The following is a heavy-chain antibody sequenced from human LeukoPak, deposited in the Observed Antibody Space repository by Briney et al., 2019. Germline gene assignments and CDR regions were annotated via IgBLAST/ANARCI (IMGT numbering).Heavy chain of an antibody. CDR1: GFTFDDYA. CDR2: ISWNSGNI. J-gene: IGHJ6*03. CDR3: AKSTGPGIRVYYMDV. V-gene: IGHV3-9*03. Sequence: GGSLRLSCAASGFTFDDYAMHWVRQAPGKGLEWVSGISWNSGNIDYADSVKGRFTISRDNAKNSLYLQMNSLRAEDMALYYCAKSTGPGIRVYYMDVWGKGTTVTVSS.